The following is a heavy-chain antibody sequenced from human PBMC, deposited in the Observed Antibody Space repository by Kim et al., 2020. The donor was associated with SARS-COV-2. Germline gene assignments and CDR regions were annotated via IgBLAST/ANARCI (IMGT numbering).Heavy chain of an antibody. V-gene: IGHV3-48*02. CDR1: EFSFSTCH. J-gene: IGHJ3*02. CDR3: VRDCSATSCSAWHAFDI. D-gene: IGHD2-2*01. CDR2: ISDSGTT. Sequence: GGSLRLSCTAAEFSFSTCHMNWVRQGPGKGLEWVSYISDSGTTHYADSMKGRFTISRDNAKSSLYLQMDSLRDEDTAVYYCVRDCSATSCSAWHAFDIWGRGTMVTVSS.